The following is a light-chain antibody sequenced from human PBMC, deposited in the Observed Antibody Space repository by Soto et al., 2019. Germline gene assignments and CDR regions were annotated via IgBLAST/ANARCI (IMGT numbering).Light chain of an antibody. CDR1: SSNIGSNT. V-gene: IGLV1-44*01. CDR2: SNN. J-gene: IGLJ2*01. CDR3: AAWDDSLNGVL. Sequence: QPVLTQPPSASGTPGQRVTMSCSGSSSNIGSNTVNWYQQLPGTAPKLLIYSNNQRPSGVPDRFSGSKSGTSASLAISGLQSEDEADYYCAAWDDSLNGVLFGGGTKLTVL.